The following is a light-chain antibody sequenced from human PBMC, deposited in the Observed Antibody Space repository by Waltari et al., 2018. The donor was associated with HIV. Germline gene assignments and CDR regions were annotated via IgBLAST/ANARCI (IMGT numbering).Light chain of an antibody. J-gene: IGKJ4*01. V-gene: IGKV1-33*01. Sequence: DIQMTQSPSYLSASVGDRVTIICQASQDISNFLNWYQLKPEKAPKLRVYDAYNLETGVPSRCSGSRSGTDLTYTISSMQDEDIATFYCQQYDNLPALTFGGGTKVEIK. CDR1: QDISNF. CDR3: QQYDNLPALT. CDR2: DAY.